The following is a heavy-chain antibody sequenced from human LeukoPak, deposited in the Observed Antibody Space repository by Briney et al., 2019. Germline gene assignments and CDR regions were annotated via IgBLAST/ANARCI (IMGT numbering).Heavy chain of an antibody. D-gene: IGHD5-12*01. CDR1: GYTFTSYG. J-gene: IGHJ6*03. Sequence: GASVKVSCKASGYTFTSYGISWVRQAPGQGLEWMGWISAYNGNTNYAQKFQGRVTMTRDTSISTAYMELSRLRSDDTAVYYCARESEWLRLYYYYMDVWGKGTTVTVSS. V-gene: IGHV1-18*01. CDR3: ARESEWLRLYYYYMDV. CDR2: ISAYNGNT.